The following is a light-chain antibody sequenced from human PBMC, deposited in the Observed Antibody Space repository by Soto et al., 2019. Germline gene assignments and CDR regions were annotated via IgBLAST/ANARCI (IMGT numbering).Light chain of an antibody. CDR1: QGISSY. CDR3: QQYYSFPPIT. V-gene: IGKV1D-8*01. CDR2: AAS. J-gene: IGKJ5*01. Sequence: VIWMTPSPALLSASPPHQVTISCRQRQGISSYLAWYQQKPGKAPELLIYAASTLQSGVPSRFSGSGSGTDFTLTISCLQSEDFATYYCQQYYSFPPITFGQGTRLEIK.